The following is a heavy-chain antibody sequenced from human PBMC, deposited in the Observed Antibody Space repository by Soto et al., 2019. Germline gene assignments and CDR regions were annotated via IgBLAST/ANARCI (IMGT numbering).Heavy chain of an antibody. CDR2: IIPIPDIT. D-gene: IGHD3-3*01. J-gene: IGHJ3*01. CDR3: AGDRITTRGDAFGL. Sequence: QVQLVQSGAEVRKPGSSVKVSCKAPGGTFSTYIISWVRQAPGQGLEWMGRIIPIPDITNYAQKFQGRVTITADRSSSTAYMEMTSLKSEDTAVYYCAGDRITTRGDAFGLWGQGTLVTVSS. CDR1: GGTFSTYI. V-gene: IGHV1-69*08.